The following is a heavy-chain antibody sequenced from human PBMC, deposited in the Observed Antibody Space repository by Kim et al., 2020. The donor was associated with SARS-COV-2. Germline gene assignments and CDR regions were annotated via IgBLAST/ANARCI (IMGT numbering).Heavy chain of an antibody. J-gene: IGHJ6*03. V-gene: IGHV4-59*08. CDR1: GGSISAYF. D-gene: IGHD1-26*01. Sequence: SETLSLTCTVSGGSISAYFWSWIRQPPGEGLEWIGYIHHSGSTSYNPSLKSRVTISVSTSKNQFSLRLTSVTAADTAVYYCTTHSGRHSTGDLYYMDVWG. CDR2: IHHSGST. CDR3: TTHSGRHSTGDLYYMDV.